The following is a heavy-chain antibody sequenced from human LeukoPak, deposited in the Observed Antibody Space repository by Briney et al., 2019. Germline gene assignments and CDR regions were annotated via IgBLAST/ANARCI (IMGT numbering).Heavy chain of an antibody. CDR2: IYSGGST. CDR1: GFTVSSNY. D-gene: IGHD2-2*01. CDR3: ARSIVVVPAATLYNWFDP. V-gene: IGHV3-66*01. Sequence: PGGSLRLSCAASGFTVSSNYMSWVRQAPGKGLEWVSVIYSGGSTYYADSVKGRFTISRDNSKNTLYLQMNSLRAEDTAVYYCARSIVVVPAATLYNWFDPWGQGTLVTVSS. J-gene: IGHJ5*02.